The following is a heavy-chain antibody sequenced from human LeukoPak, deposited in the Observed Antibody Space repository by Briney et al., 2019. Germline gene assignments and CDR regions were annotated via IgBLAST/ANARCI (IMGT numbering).Heavy chain of an antibody. D-gene: IGHD2-15*01. CDR2: IIPIFGTA. CDR1: GGTFGSYA. J-gene: IGHJ4*02. Sequence: SVKVSCKASGGTFGSYAISWVRQAPGQGLEWMGRIIPIFGTANYAQKYQGRVTITTDESTSTAYMELSSLRSEDTAVYYCATEDVVVVAATLDYWGQGTLVTVSS. CDR3: ATEDVVVVAATLDY. V-gene: IGHV1-69*05.